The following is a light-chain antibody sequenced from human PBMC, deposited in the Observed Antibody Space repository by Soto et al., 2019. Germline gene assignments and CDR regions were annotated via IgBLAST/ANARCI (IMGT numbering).Light chain of an antibody. CDR1: QSVSSY. J-gene: IGKJ5*01. V-gene: IGKV3-11*01. Sequence: EIVLTQSPATLSLSPGERATLSCRASQSVSSYLAWYQQKPGQPPRLLIYDASNRATGNPARFSGSGSGTDFTLTISSLEPEDFAVYYCQQRSNWPPTITFGQGTRLEIK. CDR2: DAS. CDR3: QQRSNWPPTIT.